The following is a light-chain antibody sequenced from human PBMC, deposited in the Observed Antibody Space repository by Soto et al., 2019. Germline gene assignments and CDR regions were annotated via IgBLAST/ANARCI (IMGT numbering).Light chain of an antibody. J-gene: IGKJ1*01. V-gene: IGKV1-9*01. Sequence: DIQMTQSPSTLSGSVADRVTITCRASQGISSYLAWYQQKPGKAPKLLIYAASTLQSGVPSRFSGSGSGTDFTLTISSLQPEDFATYYCQQLNSYPRTFGQGTKVDNK. CDR2: AAS. CDR3: QQLNSYPRT. CDR1: QGISSY.